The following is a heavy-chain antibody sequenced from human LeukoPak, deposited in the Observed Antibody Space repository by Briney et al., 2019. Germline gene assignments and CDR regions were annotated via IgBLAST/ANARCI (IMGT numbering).Heavy chain of an antibody. Sequence: PGGSLRLSCAASGFSFGTYGMNWVRQAPGKGLEWVSYISASSSTIYYADSVKGRFTISRDNSKNTLYLQMNSLRAEDTAAYHCAKGRNEDGDAALNYWGQGTLVTVSS. CDR2: ISASSSTI. J-gene: IGHJ4*02. D-gene: IGHD4-17*01. V-gene: IGHV3-48*01. CDR1: GFSFGTYG. CDR3: AKGRNEDGDAALNY.